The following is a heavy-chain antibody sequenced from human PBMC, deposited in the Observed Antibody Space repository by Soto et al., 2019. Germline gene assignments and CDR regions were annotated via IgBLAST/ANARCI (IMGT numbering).Heavy chain of an antibody. J-gene: IGHJ1*01. CDR1: GSTFSDYW. CDR3: ATYCSRPSCRSH. V-gene: IGHV3-7*03. CDR2: IKEDGSEK. D-gene: IGHD2-2*01. Sequence: EVQLVESGGGLVQPGGSLRLSCVASGSTFSDYWMTWVRQAPGKGLEWVANIKEDGSEKYYGDSVKGRFSISRDNAANSLYLHLKYLGAEDTAVYYCATYCSRPSCRSHWGQGTLVTVSS.